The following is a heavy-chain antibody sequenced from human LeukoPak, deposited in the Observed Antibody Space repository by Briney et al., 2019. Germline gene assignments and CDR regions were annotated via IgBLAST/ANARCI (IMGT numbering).Heavy chain of an antibody. CDR2: IYYSGST. J-gene: IGHJ4*02. CDR3: AREGGPYRPLDY. Sequence: PSETLSLTCIVSGGSISTYYWSWIRQPPGKGLEWIGYIYYSGSTNYSPSLKSRVTISVDTSKNQFSLNLYSVTAADTAVYYCAREGGPYRPLDYSGQGTLVTVSS. V-gene: IGHV4-59*01. CDR1: GGSISTYY.